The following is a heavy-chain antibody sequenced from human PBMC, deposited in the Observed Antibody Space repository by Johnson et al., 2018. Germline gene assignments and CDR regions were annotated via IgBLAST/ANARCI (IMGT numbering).Heavy chain of an antibody. CDR1: GFSFTTYT. CDR2: ISSSGMYT. J-gene: IGHJ4*02. CDR3: AMPGGATVTSG. D-gene: IGHD4-17*01. Sequence: VQLVETGGGLVKPGGSLRLSCTASGFSFTTYTMNWVRQAPGKGLEWVSAISSSGMYTYYADSLKGRFTISRDNTKNSLSLQRNSLRAEDTAIYYCAMPGGATVTSGWGQGTLVTVSS. V-gene: IGHV3-21*01.